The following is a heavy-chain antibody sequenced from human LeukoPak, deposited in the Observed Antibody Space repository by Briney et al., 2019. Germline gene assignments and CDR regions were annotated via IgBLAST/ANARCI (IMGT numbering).Heavy chain of an antibody. CDR2: IDHSGST. CDR1: GGSFSGYY. J-gene: IGHJ4*02. CDR3: ARQTGSGLFILP. V-gene: IGHV4-34*01. Sequence: SEALSLTCAVYGGSFSGYYWSWIRQPPGKGLEWIGEIDHSGSTNYNPSLKSRVTISVDTSKNQFSLRLTSVTAADTAVYYCARQTGSGLFILPGGQGTLVTVSS. D-gene: IGHD3/OR15-3a*01.